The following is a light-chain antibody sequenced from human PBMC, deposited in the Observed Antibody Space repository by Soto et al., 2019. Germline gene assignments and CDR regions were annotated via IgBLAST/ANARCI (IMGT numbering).Light chain of an antibody. J-gene: IGKJ5*01. CDR3: QQLFDSPIT. CDR1: QVISTS. Sequence: DIQLTPSPSFLSPSIVDSVTITCRASQVISTSLAWYQVKPGKAPKLLIYAASTLESGVPSRFSATVSGTEFSLTITSLQPEDFATYYCQQLFDSPITFGQGTRLEIK. V-gene: IGKV1-9*01. CDR2: AAS.